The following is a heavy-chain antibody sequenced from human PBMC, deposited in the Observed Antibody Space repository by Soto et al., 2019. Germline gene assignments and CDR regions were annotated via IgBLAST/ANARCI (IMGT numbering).Heavy chain of an antibody. CDR3: ARGSLY. V-gene: IGHV3-30*07. Sequence: GSKGYYADSVKGRFIISRDNSKNTLDLQMNSLRADDTAVYYCARGSLYWGQGTLVTVSS. J-gene: IGHJ4*01. CDR2: GSKG.